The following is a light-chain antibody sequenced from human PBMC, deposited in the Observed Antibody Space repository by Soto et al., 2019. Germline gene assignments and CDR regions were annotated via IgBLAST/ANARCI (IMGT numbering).Light chain of an antibody. CDR3: QQYESLFT. CDR1: QDISNY. CDR2: DAS. V-gene: IGKV1-33*01. Sequence: DIQMTQSPSSLSASVGDRITITCQASQDISNYLNWYQQKPGKAPKHLIYDASNLETGAPSRFSGSGSGTDFTFTISSLQPEDTATYYCQQYESLFTFGPGTKVEIK. J-gene: IGKJ3*01.